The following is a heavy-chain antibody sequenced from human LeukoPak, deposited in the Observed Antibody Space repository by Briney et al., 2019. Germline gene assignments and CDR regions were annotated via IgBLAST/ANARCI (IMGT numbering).Heavy chain of an antibody. D-gene: IGHD5-12*01. CDR1: GGSISSSSYY. V-gene: IGHV4-39*07. CDR3: ARDRGDGYDYFWDY. J-gene: IGHJ4*02. Sequence: SETLSLTCTVSGGSISSSSYYWGWIRQPPGKGLEWIGSISYSGNTYYYPSLRSRVTISADTSKNQFSLKLSSVTAADTAVYYCARDRGDGYDYFWDYWGQGTLVTVSS. CDR2: ISYSGNT.